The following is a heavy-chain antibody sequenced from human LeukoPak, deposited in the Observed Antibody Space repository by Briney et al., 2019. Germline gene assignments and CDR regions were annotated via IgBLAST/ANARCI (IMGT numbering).Heavy chain of an antibody. CDR3: ARDEMATIYYYYGMDV. J-gene: IGHJ6*02. V-gene: IGHV3-33*01. D-gene: IGHD5-24*01. CDR2: IWYDGSNK. Sequence: GRSLRLSCAASGFTFSSYGMHWVRQAPGKGLEWVAVIWYDGSNKYYADSVKGRFTISRDNSKNTLYLQMNSLRAEDTAVYYCARDEMATIYYYYGMDVWGQGTTVTVSS. CDR1: GFTFSSYG.